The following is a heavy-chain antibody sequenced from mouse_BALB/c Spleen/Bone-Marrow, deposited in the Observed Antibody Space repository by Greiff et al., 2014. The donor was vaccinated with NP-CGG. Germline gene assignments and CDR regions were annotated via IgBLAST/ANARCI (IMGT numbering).Heavy chain of an antibody. CDR1: GYAFSNSW. D-gene: IGHD1-1*02. Sequence: QVQLQQSGPEVVKPGASVKISCNASGYAFSNSWMNWVKQRPGQGLEWIGRIYPGDGNTNYNGKFKGKATLTADKSSSTVYMQLTSVTSVDSAVYFCARWWDVYFDFWGAGTTVTVSS. J-gene: IGHJ1*01. CDR2: IYPGDGNT. CDR3: ARWWDVYFDF. V-gene: IGHV1-82*01.